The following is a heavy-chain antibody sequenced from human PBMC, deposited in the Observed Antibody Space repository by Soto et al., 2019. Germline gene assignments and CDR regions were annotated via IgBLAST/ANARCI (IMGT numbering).Heavy chain of an antibody. J-gene: IGHJ3*02. V-gene: IGHV3-11*01. D-gene: IGHD3-10*01. CDR1: GFTFSDYY. CDR2: ISSSGSTI. CDR3: ARGQTSLWFGELLSLTRHDAFDT. Sequence: GGSLRLSCAASGFTFSDYYMSWIRQAPGKGLEWVSYISSSGSTIYYADSVKGRFTISRDNAKNSLYLQMNSLRAEDTAVYYCARGQTSLWFGELLSLTRHDAFDTWGQGTMVTVSS.